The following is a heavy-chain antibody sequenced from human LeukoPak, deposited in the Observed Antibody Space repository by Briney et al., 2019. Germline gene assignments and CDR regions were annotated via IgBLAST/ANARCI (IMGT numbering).Heavy chain of an antibody. CDR1: DFSFSDST. Sequence: GGSLRLSCAAFDFSFSDSTMSWVRQAAGKGLEWVAKMKEDGSDEKYVDSVKGRLTISRDNAKNSLYLQMNSLRPEDTTVYFCVVGGAGGGYFPNWGQGSLVIVSS. D-gene: IGHD3-16*01. J-gene: IGHJ1*01. V-gene: IGHV3-7*01. CDR2: MKEDGSDE. CDR3: VVGGAGGGYFPN.